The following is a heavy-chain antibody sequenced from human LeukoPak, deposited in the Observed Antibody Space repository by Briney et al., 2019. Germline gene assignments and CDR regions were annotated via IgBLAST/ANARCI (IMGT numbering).Heavy chain of an antibody. J-gene: IGHJ4*02. CDR1: GFTFSSYG. CDR3: ARDDGRWPTLGFDY. Sequence: PGGSLRLSCAASGFTFSSYGMSWVRQAPGKGLEWVSSISSSSSYIYYADSVKGRFTISRDNAKNSLYLQMNSLRAEDTAVYYCARDDGRWPTLGFDYWGQGTLVTVSS. CDR2: ISSSSSYI. D-gene: IGHD1-26*01. V-gene: IGHV3-21*01.